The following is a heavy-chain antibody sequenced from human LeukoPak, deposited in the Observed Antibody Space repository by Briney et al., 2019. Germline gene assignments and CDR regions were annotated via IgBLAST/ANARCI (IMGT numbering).Heavy chain of an antibody. V-gene: IGHV3-30*02. J-gene: IGHJ4*02. CDR3: AKLAEVVD. CDR1: GFAFSSYG. Sequence: GGSLRLSCAASGFAFSSYGMHWVRQAPGKGLGWVAFIRYDGSNKYYADSVKGRFTISRDNSKNTLYLQMNSLRAEDTAVYYYAKLAEVVDWGQGTLVTVSS. CDR2: IRYDGSNK. D-gene: IGHD2-15*01.